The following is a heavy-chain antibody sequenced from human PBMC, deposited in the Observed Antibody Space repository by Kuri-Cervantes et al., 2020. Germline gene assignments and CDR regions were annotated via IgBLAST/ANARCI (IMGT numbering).Heavy chain of an antibody. CDR2: ISGAGTGQ. Sequence: GESLKISCAASGFTFSNYWMFWVRQAPGEGLVWVSQISGAGTGQSYADSVRGRFTMSRDNAKNTLYLEMNNLRVEDTAVYHCVRGGLLYAADFWGQGTLVTVSS. CDR3: VRGGLLYAADF. V-gene: IGHV3-74*01. J-gene: IGHJ4*02. D-gene: IGHD1-26*01. CDR1: GFTFSNYW.